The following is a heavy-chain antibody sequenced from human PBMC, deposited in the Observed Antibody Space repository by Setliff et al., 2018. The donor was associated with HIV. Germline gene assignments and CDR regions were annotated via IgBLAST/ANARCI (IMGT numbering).Heavy chain of an antibody. CDR1: GFTFSSYS. Sequence: GGSLRLSCAASGFTFSSYSMNRVRQAPGKGLEWVSSISSSSSYIYYADSVKGRFTISRDSAKNSLYLQMNSLRAEDTAMYYCARESGYTGGWGYGATYNYYMDVWGKGTTVTVSS. V-gene: IGHV3-21*01. CDR3: ARESGYTGGWGYGATYNYYMDV. J-gene: IGHJ6*03. CDR2: ISSSSSYI. D-gene: IGHD6-19*01.